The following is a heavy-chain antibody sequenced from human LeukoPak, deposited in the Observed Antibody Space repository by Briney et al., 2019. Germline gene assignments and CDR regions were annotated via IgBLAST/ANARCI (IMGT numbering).Heavy chain of an antibody. Sequence: ASVKVSCKASGYTFTSYGISWVRQAPGQGLEWMGWISAYNGNTNYAQKLQGRVTMTTDTSTSTAYMELRSLRSDDTAVYYCARTAAWIQLMYYFDYWGQGTLVTVSS. CDR2: ISAYNGNT. D-gene: IGHD5-18*01. V-gene: IGHV1-18*01. CDR3: ARTAAWIQLMYYFDY. J-gene: IGHJ4*02. CDR1: GYTFTSYG.